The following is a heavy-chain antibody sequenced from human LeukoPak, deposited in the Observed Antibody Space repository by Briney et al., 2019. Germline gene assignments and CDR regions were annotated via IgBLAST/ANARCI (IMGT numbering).Heavy chain of an antibody. CDR1: GYTFTSYG. J-gene: IGHJ4*02. V-gene: IGHV1-69*04. Sequence: ASVKVSCKASGYTFTSYGISWVRQAPGQGLEWMGRIIPILGIANYAQKFQGRVTITADKSTSTAYMELSSLRSEDTAVYYCARDPDYGDPRYCAYWGQGTLVTVSS. CDR3: ARDPDYGDPRYCAY. D-gene: IGHD4-17*01. CDR2: IIPILGIA.